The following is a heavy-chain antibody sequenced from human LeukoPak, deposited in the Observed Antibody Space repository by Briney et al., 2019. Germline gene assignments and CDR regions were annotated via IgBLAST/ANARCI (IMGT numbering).Heavy chain of an antibody. CDR1: GGSISSGSYY. V-gene: IGHV4-61*02. CDR3: ARDAVWELLGRGAFDI. J-gene: IGHJ3*02. D-gene: IGHD1-26*01. CDR2: IYTSGST. Sequence: PSETLSLTCTVSGGSISSGSYYWSWIRQPAGKGLEWIGRIYTSGSTNYNPSLKSRVTISVDTSKNQFSLKLSSVTAADTAVYYCARDAVWELLGRGAFDIWGQGTMVTVSS.